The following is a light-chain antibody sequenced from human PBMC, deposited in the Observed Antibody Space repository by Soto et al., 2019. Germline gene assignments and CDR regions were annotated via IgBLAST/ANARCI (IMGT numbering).Light chain of an antibody. CDR3: SSYTSSSTLGV. J-gene: IGLJ1*01. Sequence: QSVLTQPASVSGSPGQSITISCTGTSSDVGGYNYVSWYQQHPGKAPKLMIYDVSNRPSGVSNRFYGSKSGNTASLTISGLQAEDEADYYCSSYTSSSTLGVFGTGTKLTVL. CDR2: DVS. V-gene: IGLV2-14*01. CDR1: SSDVGGYNY.